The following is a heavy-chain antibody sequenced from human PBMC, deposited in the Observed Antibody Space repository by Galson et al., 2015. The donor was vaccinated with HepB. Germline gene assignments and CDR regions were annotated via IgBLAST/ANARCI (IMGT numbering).Heavy chain of an antibody. CDR1: GFTFSSYA. Sequence: SLRLSCAASGFTFSSYAMHWVRQAPGKGLEWVAIISYDGSNKYYADSVKGRFTISRDNSKNTLYLQMNSLRAEDTAVYYCARVRFAGTTSEAFDYWGQGTLVTVSS. J-gene: IGHJ4*02. CDR2: ISYDGSNK. CDR3: ARVRFAGTTSEAFDY. V-gene: IGHV3-30-3*01. D-gene: IGHD1-7*01.